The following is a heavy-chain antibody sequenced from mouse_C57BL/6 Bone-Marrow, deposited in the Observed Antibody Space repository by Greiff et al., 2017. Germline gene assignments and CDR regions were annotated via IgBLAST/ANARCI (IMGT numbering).Heavy chain of an antibody. J-gene: IGHJ1*03. V-gene: IGHV1-69*01. Sequence: VQLQQPGAELVMPGASVKLSCKASGYTFTSYWMHWVKQRPGPGLEWIGEIDPSDSYTNYNQKFKGKSTLTVDKSSSTAYMQLSSLTSEDSAVYYWARAGLPLYWYFDVWGTGTTVTVSS. D-gene: IGHD2-4*01. CDR1: GYTFTSYW. CDR2: IDPSDSYT. CDR3: ARAGLPLYWYFDV.